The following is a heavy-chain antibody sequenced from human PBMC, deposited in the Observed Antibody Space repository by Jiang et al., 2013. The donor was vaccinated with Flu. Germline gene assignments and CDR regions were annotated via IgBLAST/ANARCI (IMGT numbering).Heavy chain of an antibody. D-gene: IGHD4-23*01. CDR2: IHPGDSDT. Sequence: SLKISCKASGYSFNTYWIGWVRQMPGKDLEWMAIIHPGDSDTRYSPSFQGQVTISADESINTAYLQWSSLKASDTAVYYCARQGSVVQPFDYWGQGTLVTVSS. CDR3: ARQGSVVQPFDY. CDR1: GYSFNTYW. J-gene: IGHJ4*02. V-gene: IGHV5-51*01.